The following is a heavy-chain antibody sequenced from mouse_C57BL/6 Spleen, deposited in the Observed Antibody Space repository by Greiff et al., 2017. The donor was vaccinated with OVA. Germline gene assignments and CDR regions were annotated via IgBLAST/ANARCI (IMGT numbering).Heavy chain of an antibody. CDR3: ANYGSSDYFYY. CDR2: INPSSGYT. CDR1: GYTFTSYT. D-gene: IGHD1-1*01. V-gene: IGHV1-4*01. Sequence: QVQLQQSGAELARPGASVKMSCKASGYTFTSYTMHWVKQRPGQGLEWIGYINPSSGYTKYNQKFKDKATLTADKSSSTAYMQLSSLTSEDSAVYYCANYGSSDYFYYWGQGTTLTVSS. J-gene: IGHJ2*01.